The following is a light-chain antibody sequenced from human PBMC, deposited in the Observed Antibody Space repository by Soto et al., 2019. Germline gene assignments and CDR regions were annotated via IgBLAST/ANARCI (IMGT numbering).Light chain of an antibody. CDR3: QTWGTGVV. Sequence: QRVLTQAPSGSASLGASVKLTCTLSSGHRSYAIAWHQQQPEKGPRYLMKLNSDGSHSKGDGIPDRFSGSSSGAERYLTISSLQSEDEADYYCQTWGTGVVFGGGTKLTVL. J-gene: IGLJ2*01. CDR2: LNSDGSH. CDR1: SGHRSYA. V-gene: IGLV4-69*01.